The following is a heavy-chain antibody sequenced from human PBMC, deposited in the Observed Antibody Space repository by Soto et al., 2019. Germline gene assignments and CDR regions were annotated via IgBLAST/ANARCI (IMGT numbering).Heavy chain of an antibody. CDR1: GFSFSSYG. CDR3: AKPQYQLLAQGIDS. D-gene: IGHD2-2*01. J-gene: IGHJ4*02. V-gene: IGHV3-30*18. CDR2: ISSDGTNK. Sequence: TGGSLRLSCATSGFSFSSYGMQWVRQAPGKGLEWVAAISSDGTNKNHADSVKGRFTISRDNSKDTLFLQTDSLRAEDTAIYYCAKPQYQLLAQGIDSWGQGTLVTVSS.